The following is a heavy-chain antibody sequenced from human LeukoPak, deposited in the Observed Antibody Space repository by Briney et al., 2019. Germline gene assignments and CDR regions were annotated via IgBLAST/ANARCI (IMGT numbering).Heavy chain of an antibody. Sequence: ASVKVSCKASGYTFTSYDINWVRQATGQGLEWMGWMNPNSGNTGYAQKFQGRVTMTRNTSISTAYMELSSLRSEDTAVYYCARADIVVVPAAIDYYYYYYMDVWGKGTTVTISS. D-gene: IGHD2-2*02. CDR3: ARADIVVVPAAIDYYYYYYMDV. J-gene: IGHJ6*03. CDR1: GYTFTSYD. V-gene: IGHV1-8*01. CDR2: MNPNSGNT.